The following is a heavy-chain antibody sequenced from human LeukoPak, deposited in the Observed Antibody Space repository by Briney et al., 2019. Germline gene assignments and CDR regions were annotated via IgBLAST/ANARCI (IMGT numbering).Heavy chain of an antibody. Sequence: GGSLRLSCAASGFTFSSYGMHWVRQAPGKGLEWVAFIRYDGSNKYYADSVKGRFTISRDNSKNTLYLQMKSLRAEDTAVYYCARGKTSQNIVTRKTYNWFDPWGQGTLVTVSS. CDR1: GFTFSSYG. D-gene: IGHD2/OR15-2a*01. CDR2: IRYDGSNK. CDR3: ARGKTSQNIVTRKTYNWFDP. V-gene: IGHV3-30*02. J-gene: IGHJ5*02.